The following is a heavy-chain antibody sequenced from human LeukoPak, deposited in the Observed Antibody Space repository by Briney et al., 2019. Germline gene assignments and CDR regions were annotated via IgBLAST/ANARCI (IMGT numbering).Heavy chain of an antibody. CDR2: ISPSGDIT. V-gene: IGHV3-23*01. J-gene: IGHJ4*02. CDR1: GFTFSSYS. D-gene: IGHD2-21*01. Sequence: GGSLRLSCAASGFTFSSYSMNWVRKARGKGLEWVSGISPSGDITYYADSVKGRFTISRDNSKNTVYLQMVSLTFEDAAVYYCAQDLACIWSGNWGQGTLVTVSS. CDR3: AQDLACIWSGN.